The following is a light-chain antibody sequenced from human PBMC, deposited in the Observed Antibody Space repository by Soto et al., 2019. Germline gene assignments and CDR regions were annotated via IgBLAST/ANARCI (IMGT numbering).Light chain of an antibody. CDR3: SSYTSSNTLI. CDR1: STDVGGYNY. J-gene: IGLJ2*01. CDR2: VVS. Sequence: QSALTQPASVSGSPGQSITISCTGSSTDVGGYNYVSWYQQHPGKAPKLIIYVVSSRPSGVSTRFSGSKSGNTASLTISGLQAEDEAIYYCSSYTSSNTLIFGGGTKVTVL. V-gene: IGLV2-14*03.